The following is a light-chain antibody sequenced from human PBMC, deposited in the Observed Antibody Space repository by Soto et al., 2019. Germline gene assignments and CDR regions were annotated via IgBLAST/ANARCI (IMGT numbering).Light chain of an antibody. V-gene: IGKV4-1*01. CDR1: QSVLSHSNNKNY. Sequence: DIVMTQSPDSLAVSLGERATINCKSSQSVLSHSNNKNYLAWYQQKPGQPPKMLFYWASTRESGVPDRFSGSVSGTDFTLTISILQAEDVAVYYCQQYFSTPTFGQGTKLEIK. J-gene: IGKJ2*01. CDR3: QQYFSTPT. CDR2: WAS.